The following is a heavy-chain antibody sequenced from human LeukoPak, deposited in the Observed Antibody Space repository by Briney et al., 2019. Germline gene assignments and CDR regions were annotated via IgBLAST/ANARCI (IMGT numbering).Heavy chain of an antibody. Sequence: ASVKVSCKASGYTFTGHYMHWVRQAPGQGLEWMGLINPNSSGTNYAQKIQGRGSMTRDTSISTGYMELSRLRSEDTAVYSCARVARNIVVVLAADFDYWGQGTLVTVSS. D-gene: IGHD2-2*01. CDR3: ARVARNIVVVLAADFDY. V-gene: IGHV1-2*02. J-gene: IGHJ4*02. CDR1: GYTFTGHY. CDR2: INPNSSGT.